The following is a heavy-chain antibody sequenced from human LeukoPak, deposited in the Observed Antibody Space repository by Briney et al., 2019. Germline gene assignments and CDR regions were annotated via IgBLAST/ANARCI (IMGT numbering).Heavy chain of an antibody. J-gene: IGHJ3*02. D-gene: IGHD6-13*01. CDR2: IYYSGST. CDR1: GGSISSYY. Sequence: SETLSLTCTVSGGSISSYYWSWIRQPPGKGLEWSGYIYYSGSTNYNPSLKSRVTISVDTSKNQFSLKLSSVTAADTAVYYCARLVLSSRGTGAFDIWGQGTMVTVSS. CDR3: ARLVLSSRGTGAFDI. V-gene: IGHV4-59*08.